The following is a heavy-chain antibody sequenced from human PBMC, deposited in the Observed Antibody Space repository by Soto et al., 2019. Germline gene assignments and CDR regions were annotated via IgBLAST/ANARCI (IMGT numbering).Heavy chain of an antibody. D-gene: IGHD2-8*02. CDR3: ARGYCTATICDPWFDP. J-gene: IGHJ5*02. Sequence: PGESLKISCQTSGYTFSSNWIAWVRQMPGKGLEWMGIIYPGDSDTRYSPSFQGQVTISVDKSITTAYLQWSSLKASDTAMYYCARGYCTATICDPWFDPWGQGTLVTVSS. CDR2: IYPGDSDT. V-gene: IGHV5-51*01. CDR1: GYTFSSNW.